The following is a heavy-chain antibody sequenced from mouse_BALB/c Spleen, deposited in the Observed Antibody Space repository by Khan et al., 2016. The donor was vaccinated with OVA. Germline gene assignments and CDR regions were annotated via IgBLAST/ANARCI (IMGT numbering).Heavy chain of an antibody. Sequence: VQLQQSGPDLVKPGASVKMSCKASGYTFTNYVMHWVKQKPGQGLEWIGYINPDNDGIRYNEKFKDKATLTSDKSSSTAYLELSSLTSEDSAVYYCAREACNWELSFAYWGQGTLVTVSA. D-gene: IGHD4-1*01. CDR1: GYTFTNYV. V-gene: IGHV1S136*01. CDR2: INPDNDGI. J-gene: IGHJ3*01. CDR3: AREACNWELSFAY.